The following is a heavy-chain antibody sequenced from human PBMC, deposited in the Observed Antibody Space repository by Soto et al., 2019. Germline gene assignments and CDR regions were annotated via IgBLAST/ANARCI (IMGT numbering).Heavy chain of an antibody. CDR3: ATRGSTYYDFWSGYYRAPCGMDV. CDR1: GFTVSSNY. J-gene: IGHJ6*02. CDR2: IYSGGST. V-gene: IGHV3-53*01. Sequence: GGSLRLSCAASGFTVSSNYMSWVRQAPGKGLEWVSVIYSGGSTYYADSVKGRFTISRDNSKNTLYLQMNSLRAEDTAVYYCATRGSTYYDFWSGYYRAPCGMDVWGQGTTVTVSS. D-gene: IGHD3-3*01.